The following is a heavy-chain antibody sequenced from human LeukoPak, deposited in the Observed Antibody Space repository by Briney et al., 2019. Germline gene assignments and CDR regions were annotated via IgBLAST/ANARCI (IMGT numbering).Heavy chain of an antibody. Sequence: GGSLRLSCAVSGLTFSADWMVWVRQAPGKGLEWVATIKEDGSEKYYVDSVKGRATISRDNAKNSLYLQMNSLRAEDTAVYYCARDWGYHAIDYWGQGTLVTVSS. CDR1: GLTFSADW. D-gene: IGHD3-16*01. V-gene: IGHV3-7*01. CDR3: ARDWGYHAIDY. J-gene: IGHJ4*02. CDR2: IKEDGSEK.